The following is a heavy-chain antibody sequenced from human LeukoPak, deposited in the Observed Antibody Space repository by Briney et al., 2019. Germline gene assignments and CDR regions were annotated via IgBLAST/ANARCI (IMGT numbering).Heavy chain of an antibody. CDR1: GFTVSSNH. CDR2: MYSGGST. J-gene: IGHJ4*02. D-gene: IGHD1-26*01. V-gene: IGHV3-66*01. Sequence: GGSLRLSCAASGFTVSSNHMSWVRQAPGKGLEWVSVMYSGGSTYYADSVKGRFTISRDNSKNTLYLQMNSLRAEDTAVYYCASLGPEVGASPDWGQGTLVTVSS. CDR3: ASLGPEVGASPD.